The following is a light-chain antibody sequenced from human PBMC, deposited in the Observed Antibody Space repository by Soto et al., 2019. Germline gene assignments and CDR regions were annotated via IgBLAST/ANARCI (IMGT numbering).Light chain of an antibody. CDR2: DVS. Sequence: QSALTQPASVSGSPGQSITISCTGTSSDVGGYNYVSWYQQHPGKAPKFMIYDVSNRPSGVSNRFSGSKSGNTASLTISGREAEDEAGYYCCSYTSGKTGQIVFGTGAKLTVL. J-gene: IGLJ1*01. CDR3: CSYTSGKTGQIV. CDR1: SSDVGGYNY. V-gene: IGLV2-14*01.